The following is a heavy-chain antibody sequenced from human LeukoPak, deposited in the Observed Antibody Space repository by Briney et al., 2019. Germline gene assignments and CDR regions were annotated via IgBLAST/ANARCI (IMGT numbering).Heavy chain of an antibody. CDR1: GYTFTSYY. D-gene: IGHD3-22*01. CDR2: IIPIFGTA. Sequence: ASVKVSCKASGYTFTSYYMHWVRQAPGQGLGWMGGIIPIFGTANYAQKFQGRVTITADESTSTAYMELSSLRSEDTAVYYCASTPLENDSSGYRFDPWGQGTLVTVSS. J-gene: IGHJ5*02. CDR3: ASTPLENDSSGYRFDP. V-gene: IGHV1-69*13.